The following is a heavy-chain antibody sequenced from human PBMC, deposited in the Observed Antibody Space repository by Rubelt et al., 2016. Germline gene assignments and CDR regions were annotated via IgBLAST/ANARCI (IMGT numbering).Heavy chain of an antibody. D-gene: IGHD1-26*01. J-gene: IGHJ4*02. CDR2: IYYSGST. CDR3: ARGSRVGPTGDD. CDR1: GASVRSGSYY. Sequence: QVQLQESGPGLVKSSETLSLTCTVSGASVRSGSYYWSWIRQPPGKGLEWIGYIYYSGSTTYNPSLKSRVTISVDTSKNQFALRLSAVTAAETAVYYCARGSRVGPTGDDWGQGTLVTVSS. V-gene: IGHV4-61*01.